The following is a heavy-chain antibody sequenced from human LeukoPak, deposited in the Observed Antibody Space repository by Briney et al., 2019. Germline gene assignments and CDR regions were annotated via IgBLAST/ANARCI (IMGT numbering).Heavy chain of an antibody. CDR3: ARFPYYYDSPI. CDR1: GGSISSSSYY. J-gene: IGHJ3*02. CDR2: IYYSGST. Sequence: SETLSLTCTVSGGSISSSSYYWGWIRQPPGKGLEWIGRIYYSGSTYYNPSLKSRVTISVDTSKNQFSLKLTSVTAADTAVYYCARFPYYYDSPIWGQGTMVTVSS. D-gene: IGHD3-22*01. V-gene: IGHV4-39*01.